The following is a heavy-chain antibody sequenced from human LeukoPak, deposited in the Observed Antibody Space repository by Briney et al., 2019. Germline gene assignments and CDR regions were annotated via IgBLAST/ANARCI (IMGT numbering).Heavy chain of an antibody. D-gene: IGHD2-15*01. CDR3: ARLAYEVLAATRGVFDY. CDR1: GYSFTSYW. V-gene: IGHV5-51*01. Sequence: GESLKISCKGSGYSFTSYWIGWMRQMPGKGLEWMGIIYPGDSDTRYSPSFQGQVTISADKSISTAYLQWSSLKASDTAMYYCARLAYEVLAATRGVFDYWGQGTLVTVSS. J-gene: IGHJ4*02. CDR2: IYPGDSDT.